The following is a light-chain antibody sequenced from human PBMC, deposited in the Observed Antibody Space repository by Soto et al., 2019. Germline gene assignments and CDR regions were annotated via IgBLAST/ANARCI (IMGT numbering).Light chain of an antibody. V-gene: IGKV3-15*01. Sequence: EVVLTQSPATLSVSPGERATLSCRASQTVGTNLAWYQQRPGQAPRLLIYGASTRATGIPARFSGSGSGSEFTLTISSLQADDFAVYSCQQYNKWPLFTVRPGPSVDNK. CDR2: GAS. J-gene: IGKJ3*01. CDR3: QQYNKWPLFT. CDR1: QTVGTN.